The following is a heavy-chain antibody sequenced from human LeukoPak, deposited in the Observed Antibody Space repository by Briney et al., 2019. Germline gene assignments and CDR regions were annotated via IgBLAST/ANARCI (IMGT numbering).Heavy chain of an antibody. CDR2: IKKDGSER. CDR3: AGGSGWLIDY. V-gene: IGHV3-7*03. J-gene: IGHJ4*02. D-gene: IGHD6-19*01. CDR1: GFTFRSYW. Sequence: GGSLRLSFPASGFTFRSYWINWVRQAPGKGLEWVANIKKDGSERYYVDSVKGRFTISRDNAKNSLYLQMDSLRAEDTAVYYCAGGSGWLIDYWGQGTLVTVSS.